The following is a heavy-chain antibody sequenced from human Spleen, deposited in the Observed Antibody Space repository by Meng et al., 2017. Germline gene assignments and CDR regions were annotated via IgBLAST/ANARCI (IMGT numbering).Heavy chain of an antibody. CDR2: IIPIFGTA. Sequence: SVKVSCKASGGTFSSYAISWVRQAPGQGLEWMGGIIPIFGTANYAQKFQGRVTITADKSTGTAYMELSSLRSEDTAVYYCARLGRAYCGGDCYSYFDYWGQGTLVTVSS. J-gene: IGHJ4*02. D-gene: IGHD2-21*02. V-gene: IGHV1-69*06. CDR3: ARLGRAYCGGDCYSYFDY. CDR1: GGTFSSYA.